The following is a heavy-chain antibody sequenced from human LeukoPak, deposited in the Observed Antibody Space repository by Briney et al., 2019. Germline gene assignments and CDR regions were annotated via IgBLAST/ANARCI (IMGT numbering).Heavy chain of an antibody. V-gene: IGHV3-33*01. J-gene: IGHJ6*02. Sequence: GGSLRLSCAASGFTFSSYGIPWVRQAPGKGLEWVAVIWYDGSNKYYADSVKGRFTISRDNSKNTLYLQMNSLRAEDTAVYYCARGWLNYYYGMDVWGQGTTVTVSS. D-gene: IGHD5-12*01. CDR3: ARGWLNYYYGMDV. CDR1: GFTFSSYG. CDR2: IWYDGSNK.